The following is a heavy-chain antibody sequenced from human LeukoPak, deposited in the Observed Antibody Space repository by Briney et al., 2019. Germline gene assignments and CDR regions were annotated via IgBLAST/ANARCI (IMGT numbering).Heavy chain of an antibody. CDR1: GFAVGSNY. J-gene: IGHJ4*02. CDR3: ARDAANSIAARYDY. Sequence: EPGGSLRLSCAASGFAVGSNYMSWVRQAPGKGLEWVSVVYSGDNTYYAASVRGRFTISRDNSKNTLYLRMNSLRPEDTAVYFCARDAANSIAARYDYWGQGTLVTVSS. CDR2: VYSGDNT. D-gene: IGHD6-6*01. V-gene: IGHV3-53*01.